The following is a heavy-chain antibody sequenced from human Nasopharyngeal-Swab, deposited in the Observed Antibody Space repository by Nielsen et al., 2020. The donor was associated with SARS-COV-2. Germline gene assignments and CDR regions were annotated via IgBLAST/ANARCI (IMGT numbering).Heavy chain of an antibody. D-gene: IGHD2-21*01. CDR3: AKAPYLRGLDV. J-gene: IGHJ6*02. CDR2: ISGSGDTT. V-gene: IGHV3-23*01. CDR1: GFTFSSYA. Sequence: GESLKSSCAASGFTFSSYAMSWVRQAPGKGLEWVSIISGSGDTTYYADSVKDRFTISRDNSKNTLYLQTSSLRVEDTAVYYCAKAPYLRGLDVWGQGTTVTVSS.